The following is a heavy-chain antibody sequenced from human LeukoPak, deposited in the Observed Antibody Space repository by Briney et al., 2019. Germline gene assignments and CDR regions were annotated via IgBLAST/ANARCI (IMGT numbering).Heavy chain of an antibody. CDR3: AREVGSSWSHFDY. CDR2: IIPIFGTA. D-gene: IGHD6-13*01. CDR1: GGTFSSYA. Sequence: ASVKVSCKASGGTFSSYAISWVRQAPGQGLEWMGGIIPIFGTANYAQKFQARVTITADESTSTAYMELSSLRSEDTAVYYCAREVGSSWSHFDYWGQGTLVTVSS. V-gene: IGHV1-69*13. J-gene: IGHJ4*02.